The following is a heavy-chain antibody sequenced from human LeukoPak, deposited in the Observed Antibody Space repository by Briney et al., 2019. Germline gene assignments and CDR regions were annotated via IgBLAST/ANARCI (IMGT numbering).Heavy chain of an antibody. J-gene: IGHJ4*02. CDR2: INQNGGEK. CDR3: ARYRHLGY. V-gene: IGHV3-7*01. CDR1: GFTFSGSV. Sequence: GGSLKLSCAASGFTFSGSVLLWVRQAPGKGLEWVANINQNGGEKYYVDSVKGRFTISRDNGKNSLYLQMNSLRAEDTAVYYCARYRHLGYWGQGTLVTVSS.